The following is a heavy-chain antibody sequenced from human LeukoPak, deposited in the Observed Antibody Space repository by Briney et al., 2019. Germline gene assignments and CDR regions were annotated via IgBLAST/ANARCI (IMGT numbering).Heavy chain of an antibody. J-gene: IGHJ5*02. CDR3: ARGTKFRIAAAGTNWFDP. D-gene: IGHD6-13*01. Sequence: SETLSLTCAVYGGSFSGYYWSWIRQPPGKGLEWIGEINHGGSINYNPSLKSRVTISVDTSKNQFSLKLSSVTAADTAVYYCARGTKFRIAAAGTNWFDPWGQGTLVTVSS. V-gene: IGHV4-34*01. CDR1: GGSFSGYY. CDR2: INHGGSI.